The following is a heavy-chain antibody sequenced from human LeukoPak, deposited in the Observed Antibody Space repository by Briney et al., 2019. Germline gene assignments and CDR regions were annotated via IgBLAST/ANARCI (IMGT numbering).Heavy chain of an antibody. CDR1: DGSVSSGNLY. Sequence: SETLSLTCTVSDGSVSSGNLYWSWIRQPPGKGLEWIGYVYYIGNTNYNPSLESRVTMSIDTSTNQFSLKLTSVTAADTAVYYCARQYGVIEAFDYRGRGILVTVSS. D-gene: IGHD4-17*01. V-gene: IGHV4-61*01. CDR3: ARQYGVIEAFDY. CDR2: VYYIGNT. J-gene: IGHJ4*02.